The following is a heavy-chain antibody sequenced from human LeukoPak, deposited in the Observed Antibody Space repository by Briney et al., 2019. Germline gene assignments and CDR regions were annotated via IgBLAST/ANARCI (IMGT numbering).Heavy chain of an antibody. D-gene: IGHD1-26*01. V-gene: IGHV4-59*01. CDR1: GGSISSYY. CDR2: IYYSGST. CDR3: ARGVNSGYFDY. Sequence: SETLSLTCTVSGGSISSYYWTWIRQPPGKGQEWIGYIYYSGSTNYNPSLKSRVTISVDTSKNQFSLKLTSVTAADTAVYYCARGVNSGYFDYCGQGTLVTVSS. J-gene: IGHJ4*02.